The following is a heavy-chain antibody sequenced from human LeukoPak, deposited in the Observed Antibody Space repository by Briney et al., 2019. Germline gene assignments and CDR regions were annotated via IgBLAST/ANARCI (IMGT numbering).Heavy chain of an antibody. CDR2: IGTAGDT. J-gene: IGHJ6*03. Sequence: PGGSLRLSCAASGFTFSSYDMHWVRQATGKGLEWVSAIGTAGDTYYPGSVKGRFTISRENAKNSLYLQMNSLRAGDTAVYYCARGPLYYYYYYMDVWGKGTTVTVSS. CDR1: GFTFSSYD. CDR3: ARGPLYYYYYYMDV. V-gene: IGHV3-13*01.